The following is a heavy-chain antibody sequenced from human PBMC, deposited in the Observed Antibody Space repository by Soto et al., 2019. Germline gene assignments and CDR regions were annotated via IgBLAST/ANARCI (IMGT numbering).Heavy chain of an antibody. CDR1: GYSLTSYW. D-gene: IGHD6-19*01. V-gene: IGHV5-51*01. CDR3: ARLFDTSGWYDY. Sequence: VESVKISCNGSGYSLTSYWIGWVRQMPWKGLERMGIIYPGDSDTRYSPSFQGQVTISADKSITTTYLQWSSLKASDTAIYYCARLFDTSGWYDYWGQGTLVTVSS. J-gene: IGHJ4*02. CDR2: IYPGDSDT.